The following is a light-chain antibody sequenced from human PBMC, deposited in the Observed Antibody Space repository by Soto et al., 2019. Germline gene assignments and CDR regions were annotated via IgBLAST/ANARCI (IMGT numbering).Light chain of an antibody. CDR1: QSVGTY. Sequence: EIVLTQSPGTLSVSPGERATLSCRASQSVGTYLAWYQQKPGQAPRLLMYGASSRATGIPDRFSGSGSGTDFTLTISSIAPEDFAVDDCQQRNNWPSFGQGTRLEIK. CDR2: GAS. CDR3: QQRNNWPS. V-gene: IGKV3-11*01. J-gene: IGKJ5*01.